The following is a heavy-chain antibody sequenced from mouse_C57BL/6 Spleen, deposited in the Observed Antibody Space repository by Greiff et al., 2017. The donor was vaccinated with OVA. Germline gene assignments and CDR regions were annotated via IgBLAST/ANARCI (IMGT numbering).Heavy chain of an antibody. Sequence: EVQLQQSGPELVKPGASVKIPCKASGYTFTDYNMDWVKQSHGKSLEWIGDINPNNGGTIYNQKFKGKATLTVDKSSSTDHMEIRSLTSEDTAVYYCARVNYAGDYVDYWGQGSTLTVSS. V-gene: IGHV1-18*01. J-gene: IGHJ2*01. D-gene: IGHD2-4*01. CDR1: GYTFTDYN. CDR2: INPNNGGT. CDR3: ARVNYAGDYVDY.